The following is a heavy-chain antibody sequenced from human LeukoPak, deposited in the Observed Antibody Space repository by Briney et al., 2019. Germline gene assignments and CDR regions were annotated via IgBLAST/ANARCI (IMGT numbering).Heavy chain of an antibody. CDR2: IRQDGSEK. V-gene: IGHV3-7*03. CDR1: GFTFSSFW. Sequence: GGSLRLSCAASGFTFSSFWMSRVRQAPGKGLEWVANIRQDGSEKYYVDSVKGRFTISRDNAQNSLYLQMNSLRVEDTAVYYCASPAEGYWGQGTLVTVSS. J-gene: IGHJ4*02. CDR3: ASPAEGY.